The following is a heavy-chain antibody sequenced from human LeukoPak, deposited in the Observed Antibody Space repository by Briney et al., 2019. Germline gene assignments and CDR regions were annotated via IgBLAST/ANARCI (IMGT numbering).Heavy chain of an antibody. CDR2: ISSSSSYI. Sequence: NTGGSLRLSCAASGFTFSSYSMNWVRQAPGKGLEWVSSISSSSSYIYYADSVKGRFTISRDNAKNSLYLQMNSLRAEDTAVCYCASLTLLRPFDYWGQGTLVTVSS. V-gene: IGHV3-21*01. CDR3: ASLTLLRPFDY. J-gene: IGHJ4*02. CDR1: GFTFSSYS. D-gene: IGHD2-15*01.